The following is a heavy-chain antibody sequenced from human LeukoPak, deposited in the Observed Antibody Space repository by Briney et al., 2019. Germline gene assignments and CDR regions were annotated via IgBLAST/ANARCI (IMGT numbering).Heavy chain of an antibody. CDR1: GGTFSSYA. CDR3: AREGQQLGSWFDP. Sequence: SVKVSCKASGGTFSSYAISWVRQAPGQGLEWMGGIIPIFGTANYAQKFQGRATITADKSTSTAYMELSSVRSEDTAVYHCAREGQQLGSWFDPWGQGTLVTVSS. J-gene: IGHJ5*02. CDR2: IIPIFGTA. V-gene: IGHV1-69*06. D-gene: IGHD6-13*01.